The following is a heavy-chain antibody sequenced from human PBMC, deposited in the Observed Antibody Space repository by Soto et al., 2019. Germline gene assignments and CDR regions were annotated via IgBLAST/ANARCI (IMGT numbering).Heavy chain of an antibody. Sequence: EVQLLESGGGLVQPGGSLRLSCAASGFTFSSYAMSWVRQAPGKGLEWVSAISGSGGSTYYADSVKGRFTISRDNSKNTLYLQMNSLRADDTALYYCAKTRGYSWDYGLDVWGLGTTVTVSS. CDR3: AKTRGYSWDYGLDV. J-gene: IGHJ6*02. CDR2: ISGSGGST. D-gene: IGHD5-18*01. CDR1: GFTFSSYA. V-gene: IGHV3-23*01.